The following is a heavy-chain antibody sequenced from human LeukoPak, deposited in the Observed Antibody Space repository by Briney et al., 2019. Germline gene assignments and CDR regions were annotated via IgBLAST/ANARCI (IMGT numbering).Heavy chain of an antibody. J-gene: IGHJ4*02. D-gene: IGHD3-22*01. V-gene: IGHV1-2*02. CDR2: INPNSGGT. CDR1: GYTFTGYY. Sequence: ASVKVSCKASGYTFTGYYMHWVRQAPGQGLEWMGWINPNSGGTNYAQKFQGRVTMTRDTSISTAYMELSRLRSDDTAVYYCARDKYYDSSGYYYLDYFDYWGQGTLVTVSS. CDR3: ARDKYYDSSGYYYLDYFDY.